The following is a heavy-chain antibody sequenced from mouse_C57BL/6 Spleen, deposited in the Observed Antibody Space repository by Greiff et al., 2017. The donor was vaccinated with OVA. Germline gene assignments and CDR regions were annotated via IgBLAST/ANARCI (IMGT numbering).Heavy chain of an antibody. CDR3: ARRRIYYGNYDDV. J-gene: IGHJ1*03. CDR1: GYTFTSYW. V-gene: IGHV1-55*01. D-gene: IGHD2-1*01. Sequence: QVQLKQPGAELVKPGASVKMSCKASGYTFTSYWITWVKQRPGQGLEWIGDIYPGSGSTNYTEKFKSKATLTVDTSSSTAYMQLSSLTSEDSAVYYCARRRIYYGNYDDVWGTGTTVTVSS. CDR2: IYPGSGST.